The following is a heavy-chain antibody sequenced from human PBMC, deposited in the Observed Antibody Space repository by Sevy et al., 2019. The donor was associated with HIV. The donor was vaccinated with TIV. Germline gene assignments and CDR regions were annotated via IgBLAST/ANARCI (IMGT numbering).Heavy chain of an antibody. V-gene: IGHV3-48*03. CDR2: ITLSGSTM. CDR3: ARLAAGTGYYYYGMDV. Sequence: GGSLRLSCAASGFTFSSYEMNWVRQAPGKGLEWISYITLSGSTMYYADSVKGRFTISRDNAKNSLYLQMNSLRAEDTAVYYCARLAAGTGYYYYGMDVWGQGTTVTVSS. D-gene: IGHD6-13*01. CDR1: GFTFSSYE. J-gene: IGHJ6*02.